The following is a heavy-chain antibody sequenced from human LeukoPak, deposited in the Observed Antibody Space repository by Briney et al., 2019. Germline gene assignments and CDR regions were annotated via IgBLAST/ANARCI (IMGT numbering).Heavy chain of an antibody. J-gene: IGHJ4*02. CDR1: GGSISNYY. Sequence: SETLSLTCTVSGGSISNYYWSWIRQPAGKGLEWIGRIYISGKTNCNPSLKSRVTMSVDTSKNQFSLKLSSVTAADTAVYYCASIAAAGKFDYWGQGTLVTVSS. CDR2: IYISGKT. D-gene: IGHD6-13*01. CDR3: ASIAAAGKFDY. V-gene: IGHV4-4*07.